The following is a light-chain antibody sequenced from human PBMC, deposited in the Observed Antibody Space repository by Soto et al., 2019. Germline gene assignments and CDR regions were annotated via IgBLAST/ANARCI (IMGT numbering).Light chain of an antibody. CDR2: KAS. Sequence: DIQMTQSPSTLSASVGDRVTITCRASQNINSWLAWYQQKPGRVPKLLIYKASNLETGVPSRFSGSGSGTEFTLTISSLQPDDFATYYCQQYNTYSYTFGQGTKLEIK. CDR1: QNINSW. J-gene: IGKJ2*01. CDR3: QQYNTYSYT. V-gene: IGKV1-5*03.